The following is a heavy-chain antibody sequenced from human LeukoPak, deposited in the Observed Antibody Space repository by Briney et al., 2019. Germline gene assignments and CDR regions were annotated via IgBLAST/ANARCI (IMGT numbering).Heavy chain of an antibody. CDR2: ISGSGGAT. Sequence: GGSLRLSCAASGSTFSNYVMNWVRQAPGKGLEWGSTISGSGGATYYADSVKGRLIISRDNSKNTLYLQMNRLRAEDTAVYYCAKELTMIAVLIRGIDYWGQGTLVTVSS. CDR3: AKELTMIAVLIRGIDY. CDR1: GSTFSNYV. J-gene: IGHJ4*02. D-gene: IGHD3-22*01. V-gene: IGHV3-23*01.